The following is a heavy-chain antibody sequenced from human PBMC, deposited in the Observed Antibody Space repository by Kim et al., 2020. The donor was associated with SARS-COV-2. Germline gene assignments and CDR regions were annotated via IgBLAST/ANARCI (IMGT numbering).Heavy chain of an antibody. D-gene: IGHD3-22*01. Sequence: ADSLKGRFTSSRANSNNPLYLQMNSLRAEDTAVYYCARGVKSNYYYGMDVWGQGTTVTVSS. J-gene: IGHJ6*02. V-gene: IGHV3-30*01. CDR3: ARGVKSNYYYGMDV.